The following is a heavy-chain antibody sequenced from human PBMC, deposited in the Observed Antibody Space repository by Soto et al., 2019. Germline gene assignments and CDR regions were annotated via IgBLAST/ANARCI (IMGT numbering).Heavy chain of an antibody. CDR3: ARARIQLWTQGGYYFDY. V-gene: IGHV3-33*01. CDR2: IWYDGSNK. CDR1: GFTFSSYG. D-gene: IGHD5-18*01. Sequence: PGGSLRLSCAASGFTFSSYGMHWVRQAPGEGLEWVAVIWYDGSNKYYADSVKGRFTISRDNSKNTLYLQMNSLRAEDTAVYYCARARIQLWTQGGYYFDYWGQGTLVTVSS. J-gene: IGHJ4*02.